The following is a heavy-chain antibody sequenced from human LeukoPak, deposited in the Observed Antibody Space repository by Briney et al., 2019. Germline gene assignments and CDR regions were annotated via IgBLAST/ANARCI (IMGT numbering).Heavy chain of an antibody. CDR1: GGSISSGGYY. J-gene: IGHJ4*02. CDR3: ARVNFGGASDY. CDR2: IYHSGST. D-gene: IGHD3-16*01. V-gene: IGHV4-30-2*01. Sequence: SETLSLTCTVSGGSISSGGYYWSWIRQPPGKGLEWIGYIYHSGSTYYNPSLKSRVTISVDTSKNQFSLKLSSVTAADTAVYYCARVNFGGASDYWGQGTLVTVSS.